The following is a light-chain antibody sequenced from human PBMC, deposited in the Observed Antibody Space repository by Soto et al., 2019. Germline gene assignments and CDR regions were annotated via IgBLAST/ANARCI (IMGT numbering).Light chain of an antibody. CDR2: GAS. J-gene: IGKJ1*01. CDR1: QSVSSN. CDR3: QQDKEWPWT. V-gene: IGKV3-15*01. Sequence: EIVMTQSPATLSVSPGERATLSCRASQSVSSNLAWYQQKPAQAPRLLMYGASTRATGTPARFSGSGSGTEFTLTISSLQSEDFAVYYCQQDKEWPWTFDQGTKVEIK.